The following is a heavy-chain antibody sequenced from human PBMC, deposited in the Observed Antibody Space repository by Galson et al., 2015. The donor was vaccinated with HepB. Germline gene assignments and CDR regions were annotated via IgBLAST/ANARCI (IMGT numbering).Heavy chain of an antibody. CDR3: ARDPGIAVAGTGAYFDY. D-gene: IGHD6-19*01. Sequence: SLRLSCAASGFTFSSYGMHWVPQAPGKGLEWVAVISYDGSNKYYADSVKGRFTISRDNSKNTLYLQMNSLRAEDTAVYYCARDPGIAVAGTGAYFDYWGQGTLVTVSS. V-gene: IGHV3-30*03. CDR1: GFTFSSYG. J-gene: IGHJ4*02. CDR2: ISYDGSNK.